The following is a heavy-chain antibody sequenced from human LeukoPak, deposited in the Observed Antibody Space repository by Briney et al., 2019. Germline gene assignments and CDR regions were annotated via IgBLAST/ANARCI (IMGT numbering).Heavy chain of an antibody. Sequence: ASVKVSCKASGYTFTGYYMHWVRQAPGQGLEWMGWINPNSGGTNYAQKFQGRVTMTRDTSICTAYMELSRLRSDDTAVYYCARGPVLRFLEWSVDYWGQGTLVTVSS. V-gene: IGHV1-2*02. CDR3: ARGPVLRFLEWSVDY. CDR2: INPNSGGT. D-gene: IGHD3-3*01. J-gene: IGHJ4*02. CDR1: GYTFTGYY.